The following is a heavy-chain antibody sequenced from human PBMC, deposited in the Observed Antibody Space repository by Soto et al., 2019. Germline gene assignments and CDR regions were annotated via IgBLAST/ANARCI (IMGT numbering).Heavy chain of an antibody. Sequence: GGSLRLSCAASGFTFSSYGMHWVRQAPGKGLEWVAVIWYDGSNKYYADSVKGRFTISRDNSKNTLYLQMNSLRAEDTAVYYCARDLRKGLNWFDPWGQGTLVTVSS. CDR1: GFTFSSYG. CDR3: ARDLRKGLNWFDP. J-gene: IGHJ5*02. V-gene: IGHV3-33*01. CDR2: IWYDGSNK.